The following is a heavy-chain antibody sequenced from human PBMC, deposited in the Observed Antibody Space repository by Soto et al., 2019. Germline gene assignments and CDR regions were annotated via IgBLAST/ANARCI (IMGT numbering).Heavy chain of an antibody. Sequence: QVQLVQSGAEVKKPGSSVKVSCKASGGTFSSYAISWVRQAPGQGLEWMGGIIPIFGTAHYAQKFQGRVTITADESTSTAYMELSSLRSEDTAVYYCARQGRNSSGWYFFYFDYWGQGTLVTVSS. D-gene: IGHD6-19*01. CDR3: ARQGRNSSGWYFFYFDY. CDR1: GGTFSSYA. CDR2: IIPIFGTA. V-gene: IGHV1-69*01. J-gene: IGHJ4*02.